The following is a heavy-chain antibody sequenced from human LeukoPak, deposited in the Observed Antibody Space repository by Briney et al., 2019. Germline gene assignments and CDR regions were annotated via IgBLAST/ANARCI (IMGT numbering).Heavy chain of an antibody. CDR3: ARGRGIAAARRNYYYYGMDV. V-gene: IGHV4-34*01. J-gene: IGHJ6*02. CDR2: INHSGST. Sequence: SETLSLTCAVYGGSFSGYYWSWIRQPPGKGLEWIGGINHSGSTNYNPSLKSRVTISVDTSKNQFSLKLSSVTAADTAVYYCARGRGIAAARRNYYYYGMDVWGQGTTVTVSS. D-gene: IGHD6-13*01. CDR1: GGSFSGYY.